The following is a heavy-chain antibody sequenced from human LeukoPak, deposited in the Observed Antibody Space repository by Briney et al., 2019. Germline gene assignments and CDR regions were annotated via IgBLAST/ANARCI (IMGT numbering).Heavy chain of an antibody. CDR1: GRSYRCYY. V-gene: IGHV4-34*01. Sequence: SQTLSLTCGVYGRSYRCYYWSWIRQHPGKGLEGSGSIHHHGSTYHNPSLKSRVTISVDTSKNQFSLKLSSVTAADTAVYYCARVGGAAAYYYYYYYMDVWGKGTTVTISS. CDR2: IHHHGST. CDR3: ARVGGAAAYYYYYYYMDV. J-gene: IGHJ6*03. D-gene: IGHD6-13*01.